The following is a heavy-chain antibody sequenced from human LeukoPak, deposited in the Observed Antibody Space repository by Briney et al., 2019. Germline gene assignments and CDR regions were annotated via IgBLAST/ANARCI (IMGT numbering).Heavy chain of an antibody. CDR2: IHRDGRT. CDR1: GVSISSSEW. V-gene: IGHV4-4*02. Sequence: SGTLSLTCAVSGVSISSSEWWIWVRQPPGQGLEWIGEIHRDGRTRYNPSLKSRVTMSMDYSKNQFSLSVTSVTSADTAVYYCARHIDNGWYAFWGQGTLVTVSS. J-gene: IGHJ4*02. CDR3: ARHIDNGWYAF. D-gene: IGHD6-19*01.